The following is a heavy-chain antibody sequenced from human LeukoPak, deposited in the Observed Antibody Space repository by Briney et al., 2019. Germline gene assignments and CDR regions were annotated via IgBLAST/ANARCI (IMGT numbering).Heavy chain of an antibody. V-gene: IGHV4-34*01. CDR3: ARVTGYMIEDYFDY. D-gene: IGHD3-22*01. Sequence: ASETLSLTCAVYGGSFSGYYWSWIRQPPGKGLEWIGEINHSGSTNYKPSLKSRVTISVETSKNQFSLKLRSVTAADTAVYYCARVTGYMIEDYFDYWGQGTLVTVSS. J-gene: IGHJ4*02. CDR1: GGSFSGYY. CDR2: INHSGST.